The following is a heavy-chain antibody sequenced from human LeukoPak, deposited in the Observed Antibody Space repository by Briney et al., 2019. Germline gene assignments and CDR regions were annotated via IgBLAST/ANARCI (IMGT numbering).Heavy chain of an antibody. J-gene: IGHJ4*02. V-gene: IGHV4-34*01. Sequence: SETLSLTCAAYGGSFGGFYWTWIRQSPDKGLEWIGEINHSGGINYNPSLTSRATISLDTSKNQFSLKLSSVTATDTALYYCASDSRSSISYYWGQGTLVTVSS. CDR3: ASDSRSSISYY. D-gene: IGHD2-2*01. CDR2: INHSGGI. CDR1: GGSFGGFY.